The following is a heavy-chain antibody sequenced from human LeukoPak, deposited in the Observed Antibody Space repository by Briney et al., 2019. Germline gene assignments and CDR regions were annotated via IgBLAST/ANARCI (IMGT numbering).Heavy chain of an antibody. Sequence: SETLSLTCTVSGGSISSYYWSWIRQPPGKGLEWIGYIYYSGSTNYNPSLKSRVTIPVDTSKNQFSLKLSSVTAADTAVYYCAREGHYCSGGSCYSRWFDPWGQGTLVTVSS. J-gene: IGHJ5*02. CDR3: AREGHYCSGGSCYSRWFDP. D-gene: IGHD2-15*01. CDR2: IYYSGST. CDR1: GGSISSYY. V-gene: IGHV4-59*01.